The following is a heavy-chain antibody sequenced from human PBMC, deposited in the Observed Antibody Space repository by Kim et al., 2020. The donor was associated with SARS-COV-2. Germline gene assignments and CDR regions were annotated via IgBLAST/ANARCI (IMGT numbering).Heavy chain of an antibody. CDR3: AKEVGVIGMPLFDY. Sequence: GGSLRLSCAASGFTFSDYAMSWVRQAPGKGLEWVSGIVGSGIAAFYADSVKGRFTMSRDNSKNTFYLQMNSLRAEDTAVYYCAKEVGVIGMPLFDYWGQGTLVTVSS. J-gene: IGHJ4*02. V-gene: IGHV3-23*01. CDR2: IVGSGIAA. D-gene: IGHD1-20*01. CDR1: GFTFSDYA.